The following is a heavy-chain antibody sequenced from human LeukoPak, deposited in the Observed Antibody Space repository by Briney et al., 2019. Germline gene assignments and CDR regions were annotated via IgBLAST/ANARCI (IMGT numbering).Heavy chain of an antibody. CDR3: AKDYGDYEPIDY. Sequence: GSLRLSCAASGFTFSSYGMHWVRQAPGKGLEWVAVISYDGSNKYYADSVKGRFTISRDNSKNTLYLQMNSLRAEDTAVYYCAKDYGDYEPIDYWGQGTLVTVSS. D-gene: IGHD4-17*01. V-gene: IGHV3-30*18. CDR1: GFTFSSYG. J-gene: IGHJ4*02. CDR2: ISYDGSNK.